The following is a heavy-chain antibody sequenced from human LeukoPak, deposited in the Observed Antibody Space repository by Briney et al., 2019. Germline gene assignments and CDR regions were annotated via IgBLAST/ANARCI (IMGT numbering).Heavy chain of an antibody. CDR1: GFTFSNYA. J-gene: IGHJ4*02. Sequence: GGSLRLSCAASGFTFSNYAMSWVRQAPGKGLEWVSAISGSGGSTYYADSVKGRFTISRDNSKNTLYLQMNSLRAEDTAVYYCAKDRSYYDSSGYYHEGFDYWGQGTLVTVSS. CDR3: AKDRSYYDSSGYYHEGFDY. V-gene: IGHV3-23*01. D-gene: IGHD3-22*01. CDR2: ISGSGGST.